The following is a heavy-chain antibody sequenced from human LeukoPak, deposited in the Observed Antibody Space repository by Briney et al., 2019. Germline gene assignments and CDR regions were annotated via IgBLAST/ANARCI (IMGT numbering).Heavy chain of an antibody. D-gene: IGHD3-3*01. CDR2: IYTSGGT. CDR3: ARGPYYDFWSGYPYFDY. Sequence: SQTLSLTCTVSGGSISSGSYYWSWVRQPAGKGLELIGRIYTSGGTNYNPSLKSRVTISVDTSKNQSSLKLSSVTAADTAVYYCARGPYYDFWSGYPYFDYWGQGTLVTVSS. J-gene: IGHJ4*02. CDR1: GGSISSGSYY. V-gene: IGHV4-61*02.